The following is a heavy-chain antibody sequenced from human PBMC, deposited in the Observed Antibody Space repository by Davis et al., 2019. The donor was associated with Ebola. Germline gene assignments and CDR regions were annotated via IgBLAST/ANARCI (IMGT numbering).Heavy chain of an antibody. J-gene: IGHJ4*02. CDR3: ASSHYGSGSYRIIAYFDY. D-gene: IGHD3-10*01. Sequence: ASVKVSCKASGYTFTSYYMHWVRQAPGQGLEWMGIINPSGGSTSYAQKFQGRVTITADKSTSTAYMELSSLRSEDTAVYYCASSHYGSGSYRIIAYFDYWGQGTLVTVSS. CDR1: GYTFTSYY. V-gene: IGHV1-46*01. CDR2: INPSGGST.